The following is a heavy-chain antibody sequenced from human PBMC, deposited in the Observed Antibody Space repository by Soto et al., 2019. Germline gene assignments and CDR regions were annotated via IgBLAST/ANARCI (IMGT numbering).Heavy chain of an antibody. CDR2: IYYSSTT. D-gene: IGHD2-21*02. CDR1: GDSISSGDYY. J-gene: IGHJ5*02. V-gene: IGHV4-30-4*01. Sequence: PSETLSLTCIVSGDSISSGDYYWSWIRQPPGKGLEWIGYIYYSSTTYYNPSLKSRVTISVDKSKNHFSLELTSVTAADTAVYYCARDPCGGDCYPPEPSGQGTRATVPS. CDR3: ARDPCGGDCYPPEP.